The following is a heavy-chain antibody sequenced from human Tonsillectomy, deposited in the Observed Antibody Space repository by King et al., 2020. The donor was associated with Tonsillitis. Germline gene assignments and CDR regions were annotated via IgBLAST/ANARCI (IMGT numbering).Heavy chain of an antibody. CDR1: GDSIRSVSYS. V-gene: IGHV4-39*01. Sequence: QLQESGPGLVKPSETLSLTCTVSGDSIRSVSYSWGWVRQPPGKGLEWIGHIYYSGTTYYTPSLESRVTVSVDTSKNQFSLKLRSVSAADTAVYYWAGRLVVVATTGSDTATRSGTLFDYWGQGTLVAVSS. CDR2: IYYSGTT. D-gene: IGHD2-15*01. CDR3: AGRLVVVATTGSDTATRSGTLFDY. J-gene: IGHJ4*02.